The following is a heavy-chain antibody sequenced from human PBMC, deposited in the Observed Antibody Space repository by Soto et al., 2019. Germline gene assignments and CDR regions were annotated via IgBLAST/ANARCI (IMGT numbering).Heavy chain of an antibody. CDR3: GRGCWKTGVITRFFDN. CDR2: INHSGST. V-gene: IGHV4-34*01. CDR1: GGSFSGYY. J-gene: IGHJ4*02. Sequence: PSETLSLTCAVYGGSFSGYYWSWIRQPPGKGLEWIGEINHSGSTNYNPSLKSRVTISVDTSKNQFSLKLSSVTAADTAGYYCGRGCWKTGVITRFFDNGGQGTLVTVPS. D-gene: IGHD3-22*01.